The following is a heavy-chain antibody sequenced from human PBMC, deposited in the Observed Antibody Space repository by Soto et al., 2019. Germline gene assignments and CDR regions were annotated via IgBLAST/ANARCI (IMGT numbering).Heavy chain of an antibody. CDR3: ARDPPPPPVLMVYAIHYYFDY. CDR1: GGTFSSYA. D-gene: IGHD2-8*01. J-gene: IGHJ4*02. Sequence: QVQLVQSGAEVKKPGSSVKVSCKASGGTFSSYAISWVRQSPGQGLEWMGGIIPIVGTANYAQKVQGRVTITADESTSTAYMEMSSLRSGGTALYYCARDPPPPPVLMVYAIHYYFDYWGKGTVVTVSS. CDR2: IIPIVGTA. V-gene: IGHV1-69*01.